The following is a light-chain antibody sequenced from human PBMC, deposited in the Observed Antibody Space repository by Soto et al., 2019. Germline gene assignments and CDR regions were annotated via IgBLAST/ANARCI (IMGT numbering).Light chain of an antibody. V-gene: IGLV2-11*01. CDR3: CSYAGSYTYV. CDR1: SSDVGGYNY. CDR2: DVN. J-gene: IGLJ1*01. Sequence: QSVLTQPRSVAGSPGQSVTISCTGTSSDVGGYNYGSWYQHHPGEAPKFMIYDVNKRTSGVPARFSGSKSGNTASLTISGLQAEDEADYYCCSYAGSYTYVFGTGTKVTVL.